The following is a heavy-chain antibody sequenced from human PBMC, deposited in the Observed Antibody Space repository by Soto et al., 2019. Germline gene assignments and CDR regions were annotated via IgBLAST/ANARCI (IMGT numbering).Heavy chain of an antibody. D-gene: IGHD3-3*01. CDR3: AKSDKGVFGVVMSPALDPFDV. CDR2: ISNDGTKK. Sequence: QVQVVESGGGVVQPGTSLRLSCAASGFAFTNYGFHWVRQAPGKGLEWVAHISNDGTKKFYADSVKGRFTISRDNSETTVYLHLTSLRPDDTALFYCAKSDKGVFGVVMSPALDPFDVWGQGTLVAVSS. CDR1: GFAFTNYG. V-gene: IGHV3-30*18. J-gene: IGHJ3*01.